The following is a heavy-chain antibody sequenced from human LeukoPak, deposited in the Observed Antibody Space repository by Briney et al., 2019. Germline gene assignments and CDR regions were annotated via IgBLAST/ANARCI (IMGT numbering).Heavy chain of an antibody. CDR1: GYTFTSYY. V-gene: IGHV1-46*01. CDR3: ARGFGDNYYYYYMDV. D-gene: IGHD3-10*01. Sequence: ASVKVSCKASGYTFTSYYMHWVRQAPGQGLEWMGIINPSGGSTSYAQKFQGRVTMTRDTSTSTVYMELSSRRSEDTAVYHCARGFGDNYYYYYMDVWGKGATVTVSS. CDR2: INPSGGST. J-gene: IGHJ6*03.